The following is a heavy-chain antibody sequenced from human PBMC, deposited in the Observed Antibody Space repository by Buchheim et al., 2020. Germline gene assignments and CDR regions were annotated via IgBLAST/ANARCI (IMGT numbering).Heavy chain of an antibody. V-gene: IGHV3-7*01. CDR3: ARDGVAEGLYFDY. J-gene: IGHJ4*02. CDR1: GFTFSSYA. CDR2: INQRGTEK. Sequence: EVQLVESGGGLVQPGGSLRLSCAASGFTFSSYAMSWVRQAPGKGLEWVASINQRGTEKYYVDSVKGRFTVSRDNGKNSLYLQMNNLRAEDTAVYYCARDGVAEGLYFDYWGQGTL. D-gene: IGHD2-15*01.